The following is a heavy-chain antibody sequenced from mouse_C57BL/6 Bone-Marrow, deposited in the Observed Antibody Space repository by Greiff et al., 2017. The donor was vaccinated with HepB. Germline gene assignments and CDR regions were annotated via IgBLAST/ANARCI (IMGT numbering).Heavy chain of an antibody. CDR3: ALLLRYFDY. Sequence: VHLVESGAELARPGASVKLSCKASGYTFTSYGISWVKQRTGQGLEWIGEIYPRSGNTYYNEKFKGKATLTADKSSSTAYMELRSLTSEDSAVYFCALLLRYFDYWGQGTTLTVSS. CDR1: GYTFTSYG. J-gene: IGHJ2*01. CDR2: IYPRSGNT. D-gene: IGHD1-1*01. V-gene: IGHV1-81*01.